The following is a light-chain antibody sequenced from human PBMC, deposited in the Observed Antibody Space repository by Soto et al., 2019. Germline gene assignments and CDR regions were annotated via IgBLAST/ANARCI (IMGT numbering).Light chain of an antibody. V-gene: IGLV2-14*01. CDR2: EVS. CDR1: SADVGAYHY. Sequence: QSVLTQPVSVSGSPGQSITVSCAGTSADVGAYHYVSWYQHHPGKAPKLVIYEVSNRPSGASDRFSGSKSGNTASLTISGLQAEDEADYYCSSFTSSSTLVFGTGTKVTVL. CDR3: SSFTSSSTLV. J-gene: IGLJ1*01.